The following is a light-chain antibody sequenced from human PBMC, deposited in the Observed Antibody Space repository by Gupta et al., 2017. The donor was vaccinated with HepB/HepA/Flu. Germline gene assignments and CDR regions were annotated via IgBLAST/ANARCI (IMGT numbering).Light chain of an antibody. J-gene: IGKJ2*02. CDR3: QHYYSSPRT. CDR1: QSVLYSSNNKNY. CDR2: WAS. V-gene: IGKV4-1*01. Sequence: DIVMTQSPDSLAVSLGERATINCKTSQSVLYSSNNKNYLAWYQQEPGQPPKLLIYWASTREPGVPDRFSGSGSGTDFTLTISALQAEDVAVYYCQHYYSSPRTFGQGTKLEIK.